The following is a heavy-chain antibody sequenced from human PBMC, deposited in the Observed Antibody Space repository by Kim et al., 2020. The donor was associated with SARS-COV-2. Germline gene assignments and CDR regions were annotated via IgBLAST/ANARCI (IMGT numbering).Heavy chain of an antibody. V-gene: IGHV3-15*01. CDR3: TPTSRVAAAQFDY. Sequence: YAAPVKGRFTISRDDSKNTLYLQMNSLKTEDTAVYYCTPTSRVAAAQFDYWGQGTLVTVSS. J-gene: IGHJ4*02. D-gene: IGHD2-15*01.